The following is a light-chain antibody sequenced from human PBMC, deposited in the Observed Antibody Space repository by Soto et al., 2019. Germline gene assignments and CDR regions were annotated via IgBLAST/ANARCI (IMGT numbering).Light chain of an antibody. CDR1: SSDVGGYNY. CDR3: SSYTSSSIL. CDR2: DVS. Sequence: QSALTRPASVSGSPGQSITISCTGTSSDVGGYNYVSWYQQHPGKAPKLMIYDVSNRPSGVSNRFSGSKSGNTASLTISGLQAEDEADYYCSSYTSSSILFGTGTKLTVL. J-gene: IGLJ1*01. V-gene: IGLV2-14*01.